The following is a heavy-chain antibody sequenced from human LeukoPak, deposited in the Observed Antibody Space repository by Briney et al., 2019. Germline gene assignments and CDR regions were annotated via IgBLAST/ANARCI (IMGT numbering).Heavy chain of an antibody. V-gene: IGHV3-74*01. J-gene: IGHJ3*02. CDR3: ARGSSGYYYEGAFDI. CDR1: GFTFSAYW. CDR2: INDDGSST. D-gene: IGHD3-22*01. Sequence: PGGSLRLSCAASGFTFSAYWMHWVRQAPGKGLVWVSRINDDGSSTTYADSVKGRFTISRDNAKNTLYLQMNSLRAEDTALYYCARGSSGYYYEGAFDIWGQGTMVTVSS.